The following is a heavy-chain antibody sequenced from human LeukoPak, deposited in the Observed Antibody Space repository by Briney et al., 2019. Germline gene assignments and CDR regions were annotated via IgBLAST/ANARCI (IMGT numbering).Heavy chain of an antibody. J-gene: IGHJ4*02. CDR1: GYSFTSYW. V-gene: IGHV5-51*01. Sequence: GESLKISCKGSGYSFTSYWIGWVRPMPGKGLEWMGIIYPGDSDTRYSPSFQGQVTISADKSISTAYLQWSSLKASDTAMYYCARPPIKDGYEKQPLLYFVDYWGQGTLVTVSS. CDR3: ARPPIKDGYEKQPLLYFVDY. CDR2: IYPGDSDT. D-gene: IGHD2-2*02.